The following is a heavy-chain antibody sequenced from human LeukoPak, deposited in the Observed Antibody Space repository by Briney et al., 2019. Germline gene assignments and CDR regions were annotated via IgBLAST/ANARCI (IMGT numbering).Heavy chain of an antibody. J-gene: IGHJ4*02. CDR2: INHSGST. CDR1: GGSFSGYS. D-gene: IGHD3-10*01. CDR3: ARGRERGLGY. Sequence: SETLSLTCAVYGGSFSGYSWSWIRQPLGKGLEWIGEINHSGSTNYNPSLKSRVTISVDTSKNQFSLKLSSVTAADTAMYYCARGRERGLGYWGQGTLVTVSS. V-gene: IGHV4-34*01.